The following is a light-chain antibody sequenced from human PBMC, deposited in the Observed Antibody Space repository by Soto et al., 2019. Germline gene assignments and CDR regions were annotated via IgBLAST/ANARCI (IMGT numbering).Light chain of an antibody. CDR2: RNN. CDR1: SSNIGSNY. J-gene: IGLJ2*01. Sequence: QSVLTQPPSASGTPGQRVTISCSGSSSNIGSNYVYWYQQLPGTAPKLLIYRNNQRPSGAPDRFSGSKSGTSASLAISGLRSEDEADYYCAAWDDSLSVVVFGGGTTLTVL. CDR3: AAWDDSLSVVV. V-gene: IGLV1-47*01.